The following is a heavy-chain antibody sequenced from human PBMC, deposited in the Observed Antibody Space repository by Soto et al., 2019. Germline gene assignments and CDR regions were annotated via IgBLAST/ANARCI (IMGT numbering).Heavy chain of an antibody. Sequence: KVSCKASGYTFTSYGISWVRQAPGQGLEWMGGISAYNGNTNYAQKLQGRVTMTTDESTSTAYMELSSLRSEDTAVYYCARYSSSWAYYYYGMDVWGQGTTVTVSS. CDR2: ISAYNGNT. V-gene: IGHV1-18*01. CDR1: GYTFTSYG. J-gene: IGHJ6*02. D-gene: IGHD6-13*01. CDR3: ARYSSSWAYYYYGMDV.